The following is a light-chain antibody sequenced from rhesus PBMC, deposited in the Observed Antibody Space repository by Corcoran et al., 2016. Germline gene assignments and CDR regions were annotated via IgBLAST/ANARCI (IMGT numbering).Light chain of an antibody. CDR1: QGISNW. J-gene: IGKJ2*01. Sequence: DIQMTQSPSSLSASVGDRVTITCRASQGISNWLAWYQQKPGKAPKLLIYRASNLETGVPSRFSGSGSGTYFTLTISSLQPEDIATYYCQQHDKSPYSFGQGTKVDIK. V-gene: IGKV1-69*01. CDR3: QQHDKSPYS. CDR2: RAS.